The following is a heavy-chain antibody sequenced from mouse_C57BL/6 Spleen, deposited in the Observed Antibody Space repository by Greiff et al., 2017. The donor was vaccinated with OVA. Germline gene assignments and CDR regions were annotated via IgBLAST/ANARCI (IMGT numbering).Heavy chain of an antibody. V-gene: IGHV1-72*01. CDR1: GYTFTSYW. D-gene: IGHD1-1*01. J-gene: IGHJ4*01. CDR2: IDPNSGGT. CDR3: AGGRNCGSSDEEDAMDY. Sequence: VQLQQPGAELVKPGASVKLSCKASGYTFTSYWMHWVKQRPGRGLEWIGRIDPNSGGTKYNEKFQSKATLTVDTPSSTAFMQLSSLTSKDSAVYYYAGGRNCGSSDEEDAMDYWGQGTSVTVSS.